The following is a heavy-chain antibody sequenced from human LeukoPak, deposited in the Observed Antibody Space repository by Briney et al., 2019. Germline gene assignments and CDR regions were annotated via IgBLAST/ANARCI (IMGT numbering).Heavy chain of an antibody. CDR2: ISPYNGHT. D-gene: IGHD2-2*01. Sequence: GASVKVSCKASGYTFTNYGIGWVRQAPGQGLEWVGWISPYNGHTKYAQRLQGRVTMTTDTSTTTAYLELRSLRPDDTALYYCARDLSGVPAATQGYFDPWGQGTLVTVSS. V-gene: IGHV1-18*01. CDR1: GYTFTNYG. CDR3: ARDLSGVPAATQGYFDP. J-gene: IGHJ5*02.